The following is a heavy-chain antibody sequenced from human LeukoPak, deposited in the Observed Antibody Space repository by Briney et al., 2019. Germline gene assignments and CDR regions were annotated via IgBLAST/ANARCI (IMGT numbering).Heavy chain of an antibody. CDR1: GFTVSSKY. D-gene: IGHD3-3*01. CDR2: IRYDGSNK. CDR3: AKDRSGYCDY. J-gene: IGHJ4*02. V-gene: IGHV3-30*02. Sequence: GGSLRLSCAASGFTVSSKYMSWVRQAPGKGLEWVAFIRYDGSNKYYADSVKGRFTISRDNSKNTLYLQMNSLRAEDTAVYYCAKDRSGYCDYWGRGTLVTVSS.